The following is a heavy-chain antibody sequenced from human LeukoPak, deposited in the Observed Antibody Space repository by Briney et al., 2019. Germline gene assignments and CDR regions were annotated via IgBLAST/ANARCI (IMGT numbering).Heavy chain of an antibody. CDR3: AKLFWLGAFDI. D-gene: IGHD3-10*01. Sequence: KPSETLSLTSTVSGGSSSSSSNYWGWIRQPPGKGLEWIGSIYYRGSTYYNPSLKSRVTISVDTSKNQFSLKLSSVTAADTAVYYCAKLFWLGAFDIWGQGTMVTVSS. CDR1: GGSSSSSSNY. CDR2: IYYRGST. J-gene: IGHJ3*02. V-gene: IGHV4-39*01.